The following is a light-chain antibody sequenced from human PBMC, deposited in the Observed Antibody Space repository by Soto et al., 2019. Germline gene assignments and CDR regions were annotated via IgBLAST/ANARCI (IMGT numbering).Light chain of an antibody. CDR3: QQYDTWWT. V-gene: IGKV3-15*01. CDR1: QNVTSR. Sequence: DIVVTQSPATLSVSPGERATLSCTASQNVTSRLAWYQQKAGQSPRLLIYDASTRAAGIPDRFNGGGSGTEFTLTITSLQSEDFALYFCQQYDTWWTFGQGTRVQI. CDR2: DAS. J-gene: IGKJ1*01.